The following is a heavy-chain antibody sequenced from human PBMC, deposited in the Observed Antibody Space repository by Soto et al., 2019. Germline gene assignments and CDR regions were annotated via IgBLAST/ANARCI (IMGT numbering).Heavy chain of an antibody. J-gene: IGHJ6*02. D-gene: IGHD3-3*01. Sequence: SGGGLRLSCATSRFTLRGYCINLVRPAPGEGVGWGSSISSSSSYIYYADSVKGRFTISRDNAKNSLYLQMNSLRAEDTAVYYCARDRAFSGYYDFWSGYQDGMDVWGQGTTVTVSS. V-gene: IGHV3-21*01. CDR3: ARDRAFSGYYDFWSGYQDGMDV. CDR1: RFTLRGYC. CDR2: ISSSSSYI.